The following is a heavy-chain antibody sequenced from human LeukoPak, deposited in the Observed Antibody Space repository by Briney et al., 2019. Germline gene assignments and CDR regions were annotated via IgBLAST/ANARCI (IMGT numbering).Heavy chain of an antibody. J-gene: IGHJ6*03. CDR3: ASLYSSSPYYMDV. CDR1: GYTFTGYY. CDR2: INPNSGGT. D-gene: IGHD6-13*01. V-gene: IGHV1-2*02. Sequence: GAAVKVSCKASGYTFTGYYMHWVRQAPVQGLEWMGWINPNSGGTNYAQKFQGRVTMTRDTSISTAYMELSRLRSDDTAVYYCASLYSSSPYYMDVWGKGTTVTVSS.